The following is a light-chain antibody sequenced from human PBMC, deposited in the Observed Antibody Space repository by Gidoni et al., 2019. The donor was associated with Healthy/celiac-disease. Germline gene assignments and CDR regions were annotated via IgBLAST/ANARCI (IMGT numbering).Light chain of an antibody. CDR1: SSNIVSNT. CDR2: RNN. J-gene: IGLJ2*01. CDR3: AAWDDSLNGSVV. Sequence: QSVLTQPPSASGTHGHRVPISCSGSSSNIVSNTLNWYQQLPGTAPKLLIYRNNQRPSGVPDRFSGSKSGTSASLAISGLQSEDEADYYCAAWDDSLNGSVVFGGGTKLTVL. V-gene: IGLV1-44*01.